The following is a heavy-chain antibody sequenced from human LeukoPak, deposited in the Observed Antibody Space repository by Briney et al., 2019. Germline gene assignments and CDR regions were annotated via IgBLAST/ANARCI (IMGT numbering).Heavy chain of an antibody. Sequence: GASVKVSCKASGYTFTSYDVNWVRQATGQGLEWMGWMNTNSGNTGHARNLQGSVTMTRNTSISTAYMELSSLRSDDTAVYYCVAKGCWGQGTLVTVSS. J-gene: IGHJ4*02. V-gene: IGHV1-8*01. CDR1: GYTFTSYD. CDR2: MNTNSGNT. CDR3: VAKGC.